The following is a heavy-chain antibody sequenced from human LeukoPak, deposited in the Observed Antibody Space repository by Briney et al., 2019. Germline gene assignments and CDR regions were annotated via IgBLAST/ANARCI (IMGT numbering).Heavy chain of an antibody. CDR3: ARGWAVVVTTTFIDAFDI. D-gene: IGHD3-22*01. Sequence: PSQTLSLTCTVSGVSISSGDYYWSWIRQPPGKGLEWIGYIYYSGSTYYNPSLKSRVTISVDTSKNQFSLKLSSVTAADTAVYYCARGWAVVVTTTFIDAFDIWGQGTIVTVSS. CDR1: GVSISSGDYY. J-gene: IGHJ3*02. CDR2: IYYSGST. V-gene: IGHV4-30-4*01.